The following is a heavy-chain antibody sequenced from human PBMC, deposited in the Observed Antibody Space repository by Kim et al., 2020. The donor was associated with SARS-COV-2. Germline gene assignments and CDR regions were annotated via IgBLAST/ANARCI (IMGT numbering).Heavy chain of an antibody. J-gene: IGHJ4*02. D-gene: IGHD3-22*01. CDR3: ARDSYYYDSSGYASPDY. V-gene: IGHV3-7*01. CDR2: IKQDGSEK. CDR1: GFTFSSYW. Sequence: GGSLRLSCAASGFTFSSYWMSWVRQAPGKGLEWVANIKQDGSEKYYVDSVKGRFTISRDNAKNSLYLQMNSLRAEDTAVYYCARDSYYYDSSGYASPDYWGQGTLVTVSS.